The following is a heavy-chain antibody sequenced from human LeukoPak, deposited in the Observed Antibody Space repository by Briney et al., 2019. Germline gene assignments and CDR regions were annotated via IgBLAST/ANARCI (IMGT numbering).Heavy chain of an antibody. D-gene: IGHD3-9*01. Sequence: GGSLRLSCVASGFTFDDYGMHWVRQAPGKGLEWVAGITWQSGIMAYADSVKGRFTISRDNAKNSLYLQMNSLRTEDTAFYYCAKGGGPLLRNFDWLLDKWGQGTLVTASS. CDR2: ITWQSGIM. CDR1: GFTFDDYG. V-gene: IGHV3-9*01. CDR3: AKGGGPLLRNFDWLLDK. J-gene: IGHJ4*02.